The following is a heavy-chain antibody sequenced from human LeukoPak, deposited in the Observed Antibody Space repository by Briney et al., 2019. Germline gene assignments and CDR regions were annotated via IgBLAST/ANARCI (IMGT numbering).Heavy chain of an antibody. CDR3: ARRLLGYCSGGSCYSGYFQH. J-gene: IGHJ1*01. V-gene: IGHV4-38-2*02. CDR2: IYHSGST. D-gene: IGHD2-15*01. CDR1: GYSISSGYY. Sequence: SETLSLTCTVSGYSISSGYYWGWTRQPPGKGLEWIGSIYHSGSTYYNPSLKSRVTISVDTSKNQFSLKLSSVTAADTAMYYCARRLLGYCSGGSCYSGYFQHWGQGTLVTVSS.